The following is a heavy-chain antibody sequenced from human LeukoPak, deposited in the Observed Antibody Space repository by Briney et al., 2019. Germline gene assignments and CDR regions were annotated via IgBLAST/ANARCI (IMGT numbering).Heavy chain of an antibody. J-gene: IGHJ4*02. CDR2: IYYSRST. CDR3: ARGPVRWTPDY. D-gene: IGHD2-15*01. Sequence: SETLSLTCTVSGGSISSYYWNWNRQPPGKGLEWIGYIYYSRSTNYNPSLESRVTISVDTSKNQFSLQLSSVTAADTAVYYCARGPVRWTPDYWGQGTLVTVSS. CDR1: GGSISSYY. V-gene: IGHV4-59*08.